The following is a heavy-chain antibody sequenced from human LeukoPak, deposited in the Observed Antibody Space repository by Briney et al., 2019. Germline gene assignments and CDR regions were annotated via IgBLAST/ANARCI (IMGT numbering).Heavy chain of an antibody. V-gene: IGHV3-23*01. CDR2: ISGSGGST. Sequence: PGRSLRLSCAASGFTFSSYAMHWVRQAPGKGLEWVSVISGSGGSTYYTDSVKGRFTISRDNSKNTLYLQMNSLRAEDTALYYCAGYYYDSSRGFDLWGQGTLVTVSA. J-gene: IGHJ5*02. CDR3: AGYYYDSSRGFDL. CDR1: GFTFSSYA. D-gene: IGHD3-22*01.